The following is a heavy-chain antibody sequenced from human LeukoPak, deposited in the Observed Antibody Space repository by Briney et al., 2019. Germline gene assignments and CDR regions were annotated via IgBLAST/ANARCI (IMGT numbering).Heavy chain of an antibody. V-gene: IGHV3-53*01. CDR3: ARGCSDKKCYIHY. Sequence: GSLRLSCAASGFTVSSNYMNWVRQAPGRGLEWVSVVYSGGSTYYADSVKGRFTISRDNSKNTLYLRMNSLRVEDTAVYYCARGCSDKKCYIHYWGQGTLVTVSS. J-gene: IGHJ4*02. CDR1: GFTVSSNY. CDR2: VYSGGST. D-gene: IGHD2-15*01.